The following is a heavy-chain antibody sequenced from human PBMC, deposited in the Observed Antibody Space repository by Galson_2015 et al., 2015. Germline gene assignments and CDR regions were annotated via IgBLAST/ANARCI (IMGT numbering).Heavy chain of an antibody. CDR2: INSDGSST. CDR3: ASPRDIVASGAFDI. CDR1: GFTFGSYW. D-gene: IGHD2-15*01. Sequence: GFTFGSYWMHWVRQAPGKGLVWVSRINSDGSSTSYADSVKGRFTISRDNAKNTLYLQMNSLRAEDTAVYYCASPRDIVASGAFDIWGQGTMVTVSS. V-gene: IGHV3-74*01. J-gene: IGHJ3*02.